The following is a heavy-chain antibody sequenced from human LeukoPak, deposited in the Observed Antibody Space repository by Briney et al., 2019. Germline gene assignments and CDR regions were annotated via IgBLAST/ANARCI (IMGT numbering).Heavy chain of an antibody. J-gene: IGHJ6*03. CDR3: AKDSKIVGATFRSYHYMDV. CDR1: GFTFSNYG. V-gene: IGHV3-30*18. D-gene: IGHD1-26*01. CDR2: ISYDGRNK. Sequence: GGTLRLSCAASGFTFSNYGMSWVRQAPGKGLEWVAVISYDGRNKYYADSVKGRFTISRDNSKNTLYLQMNSLRAEDTAVYYCAKDSKIVGATFRSYHYMDVWGKGTAVTVSS.